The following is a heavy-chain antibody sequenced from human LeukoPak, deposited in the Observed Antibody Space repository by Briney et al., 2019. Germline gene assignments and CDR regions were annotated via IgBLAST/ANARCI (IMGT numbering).Heavy chain of an antibody. CDR2: FDPEDGET. CDR1: GYTLTELS. J-gene: IGHJ5*02. D-gene: IGHD2-2*01. CDR3: ATALIVVVPAAIQGGWFDP. Sequence: ASVTVSCKVSGYTLTELSMHWVRQAPGKGLEWMGGFDPEDGETIYAQKFQGRVTMTEDTSTDTAYMELSSLRSEDTAVYYCATALIVVVPAAIQGGWFDPWGQGTLVTASS. V-gene: IGHV1-24*01.